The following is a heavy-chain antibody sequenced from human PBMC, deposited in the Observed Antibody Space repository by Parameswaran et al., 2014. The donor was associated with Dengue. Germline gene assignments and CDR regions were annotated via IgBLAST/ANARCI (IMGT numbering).Heavy chain of an antibody. CDR2: IYYSGST. Sequence: AISSARWIRQPPGKGLEWIGYIYYSGSTNYNPSLKSRVTISVDTSKNQFSLKLSSVTAADTAVYYCARAGVGGYYSSNWFDPWGQGTLVTVSS. CDR3: ARAGVGGYYSSNWFDP. J-gene: IGHJ5*02. V-gene: IGHV4-59*01. CDR1: AISSA. D-gene: IGHD3-22*01.